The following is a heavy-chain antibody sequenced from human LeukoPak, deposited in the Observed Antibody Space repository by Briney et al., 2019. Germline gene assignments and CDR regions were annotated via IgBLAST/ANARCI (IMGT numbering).Heavy chain of an antibody. V-gene: IGHV4-34*01. J-gene: IGHJ4*02. CDR2: INHSGST. CDR1: GGSFSGYY. Sequence: SETLSLTCAVYGGSFSGYYWSWIRQPPGKGLEWIGEINHSGSTNYNPSLKSRVTISVDTSKNQFSLKLSSVTAADTAVYYCARGSVDIVATTGFDYWGQGTLVTVSS. D-gene: IGHD5-12*01. CDR3: ARGSVDIVATTGFDY.